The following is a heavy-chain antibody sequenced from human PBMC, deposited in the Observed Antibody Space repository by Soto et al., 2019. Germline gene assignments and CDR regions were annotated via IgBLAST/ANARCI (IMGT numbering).Heavy chain of an antibody. Sequence: SETLSLTCAVSGGSISSSNWWSWVRQPPGKGLEWIGEIYHSGSTNYNPSLKSRVTISVDKSKNQFSLKLSSVTAADTAVYYCARVQRAAAGENYYYYGMDVWGQGTTVTVSS. CDR2: IYHSGST. J-gene: IGHJ6*02. CDR3: ARVQRAAAGENYYYYGMDV. V-gene: IGHV4-4*02. D-gene: IGHD6-13*01. CDR1: GGSISSSNW.